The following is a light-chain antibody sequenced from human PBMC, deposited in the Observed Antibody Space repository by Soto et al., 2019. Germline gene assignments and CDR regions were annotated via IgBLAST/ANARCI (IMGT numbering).Light chain of an antibody. J-gene: IGKJ4*01. CDR3: QQSYNIQALT. Sequence: DIQMTQSPSSLSASVGDRVAITCRASLNIRNYLNWYQQKPGKAPRVLIYGAASLQSGVPSRFSGSGSGTNFSPTINSLQPEDYATYYCQQSYNIQALTFGGGTKV. CDR2: GAA. CDR1: LNIRNY. V-gene: IGKV1-39*01.